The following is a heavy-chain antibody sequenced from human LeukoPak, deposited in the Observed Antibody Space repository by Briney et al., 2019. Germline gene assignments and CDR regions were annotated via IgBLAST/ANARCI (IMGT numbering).Heavy chain of an antibody. CDR3: AKGAGNFDWSYHDY. D-gene: IGHD3-9*01. Sequence: GGSLRLSCAASRFTFSSYAMNWVRQAPGKGLEWVSAISGSGGTTYNADSVKGRFTISRDNSKNTLYLQLNSLRAEDTAVYYCAKGAGNFDWSYHDYWGQGTLVTVSS. V-gene: IGHV3-23*01. CDR2: ISGSGGTT. J-gene: IGHJ4*02. CDR1: RFTFSSYA.